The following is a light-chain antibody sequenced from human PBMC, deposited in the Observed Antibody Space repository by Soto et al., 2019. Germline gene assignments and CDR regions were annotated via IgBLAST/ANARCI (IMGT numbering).Light chain of an antibody. Sequence: EIKVTQSPCAVSASVGNRVTITCRASQSISVWLAWYQQKAGKAPNLLIYKASRLESGVPSRFSGSGSETEFTLTISGLQPGDSATYYCQEYNSYSPTFGQGTKVDIK. J-gene: IGKJ1*01. CDR1: QSISVW. CDR3: QEYNSYSPT. CDR2: KAS. V-gene: IGKV1-5*03.